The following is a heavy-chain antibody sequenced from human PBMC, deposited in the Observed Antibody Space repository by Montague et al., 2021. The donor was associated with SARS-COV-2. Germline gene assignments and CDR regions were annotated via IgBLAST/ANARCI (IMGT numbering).Heavy chain of an antibody. V-gene: IGHV4-39*07. J-gene: IGHJ4*03. Sequence: SETLSLTCTVSGGSISSSNYFWGWIRQPPGKGLDWIGSIYFGGGTYYDPSLKSRVTISVDTSKNQFSLKLTSVTAADAAVYWCAGDVGKGIFGYENEGGFDHWGQGTLVSVSS. CDR3: AGDVGKGIFGYENEGGFDH. CDR2: IYFGGGT. D-gene: IGHD3-3*01. CDR1: GGSISSSNYF.